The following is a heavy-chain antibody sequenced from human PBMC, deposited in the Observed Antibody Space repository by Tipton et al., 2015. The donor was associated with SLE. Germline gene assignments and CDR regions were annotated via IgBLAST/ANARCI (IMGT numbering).Heavy chain of an antibody. D-gene: IGHD5-18*01. J-gene: IGHJ4*02. CDR2: IRYDGSNK. V-gene: IGHV3-30*02. CDR3: AKGYSYGAYYFDY. Sequence: SGFIFNTYGMHWVRQAPGKGLEWVAFIRYDGSNKYYADSVKGRFTISRDNSKNTLYLQMNSLRAEDTAVYYCAKGYSYGAYYFDYWGQGTLVTVSS. CDR1: GFIFNTYG.